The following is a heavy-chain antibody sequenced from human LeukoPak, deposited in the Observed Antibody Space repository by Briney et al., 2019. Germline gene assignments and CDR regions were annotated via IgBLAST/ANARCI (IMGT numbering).Heavy chain of an antibody. Sequence: GGSLRLSCAASAFTFSNYAMSWVRQAPGRGLEWVSSISGGGGHTYYADSVKGRFTISRDNSKNTLYLQMNSLRAEDTAVYYCAIKGSSGWPYYFDYWGQGTLVTVSS. CDR2: ISGGGGHT. V-gene: IGHV3-23*01. CDR3: AIKGSSGWPYYFDY. J-gene: IGHJ4*02. CDR1: AFTFSNYA. D-gene: IGHD6-19*01.